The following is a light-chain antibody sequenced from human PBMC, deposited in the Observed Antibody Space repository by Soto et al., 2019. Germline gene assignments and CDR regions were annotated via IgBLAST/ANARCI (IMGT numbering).Light chain of an antibody. J-gene: IGKJ5*01. Sequence: DIQMTQSPSTLSASVGDRVTITCRASQSVSTWLAWYQQKPGKAPKLLIYKASSLESGVPSRFSGSGSGTEFALTINSLQSEDFAVYYCQQYQKWPITFGQGTRLEI. V-gene: IGKV1-5*03. CDR3: QQYQKWPIT. CDR1: QSVSTW. CDR2: KAS.